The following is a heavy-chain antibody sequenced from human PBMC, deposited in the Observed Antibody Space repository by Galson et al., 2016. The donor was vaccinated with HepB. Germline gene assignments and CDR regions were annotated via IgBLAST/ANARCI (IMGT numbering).Heavy chain of an antibody. CDR1: GFIFSVYN. D-gene: IGHD4/OR15-4a*01. Sequence: SLRLSCAASGFIFSVYNMNWARQAPGKGLEWIAWITSSSDTMYYADSVKGRFNISRDNAKNSLYLEMNSLRDEDTAVYYCARDDYFRLGYWGQGTLVTVSS. J-gene: IGHJ4*02. CDR3: ARDDYFRLGY. CDR2: ITSSSDTM. V-gene: IGHV3-48*02.